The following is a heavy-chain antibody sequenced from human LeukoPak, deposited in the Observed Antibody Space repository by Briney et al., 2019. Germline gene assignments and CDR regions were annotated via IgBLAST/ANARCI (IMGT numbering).Heavy chain of an antibody. J-gene: IGHJ4*02. CDR3: ARAYYYDSSGPGDFDY. D-gene: IGHD3-22*01. CDR1: GGSISSYY. V-gene: IGHV4-34*01. CDR2: INHSGST. Sequence: SETLSLTCTVSGGSISSYYWSWIRQPPGKGLEWIGEINHSGSTNYNPSLKSRVTISVDTSKNQFSLKLSSVTAADTAVYYCARAYYYDSSGPGDFDYWGQGTLVTVSS.